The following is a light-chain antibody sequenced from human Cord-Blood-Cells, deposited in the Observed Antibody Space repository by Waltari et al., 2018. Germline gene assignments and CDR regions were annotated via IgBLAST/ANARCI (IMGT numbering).Light chain of an antibody. CDR2: GAS. J-gene: IGKJ2*01. V-gene: IGKV3-15*01. CDR3: QQYNNWPPYT. Sequence: EIVLTHSPATLSVSPGESAPLSCRASQSVSSNLSWYQQKPGPATRLLIYGASNRATGIPARFSGSGSETEFTLTISSLQSEDFAVYYCQQYNNWPPYTFGQGTKLEIK. CDR1: QSVSSN.